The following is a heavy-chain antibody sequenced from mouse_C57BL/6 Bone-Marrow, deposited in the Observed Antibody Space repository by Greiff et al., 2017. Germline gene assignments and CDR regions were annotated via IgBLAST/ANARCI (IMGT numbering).Heavy chain of an antibody. D-gene: IGHD2-4*01. V-gene: IGHV1-64*01. Sequence: QVQLQQPGAELVKPGASVKLSCKASGYTFTSYWMHWVKQRPGQGLEWIGMIHPNSGSTNYNEKFKSKATLTVDKSSSTAYMQLSSLTSEDSAVYYCARSPRSTMMTTRLYFDYWGQGTTLTVSS. CDR1: GYTFTSYW. CDR2: IHPNSGST. CDR3: ARSPRSTMMTTRLYFDY. J-gene: IGHJ2*01.